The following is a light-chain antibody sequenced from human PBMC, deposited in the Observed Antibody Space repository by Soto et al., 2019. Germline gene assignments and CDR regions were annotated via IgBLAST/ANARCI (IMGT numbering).Light chain of an antibody. J-gene: IGKJ2*01. Sequence: EVVLTQSPGTLSLSPGERATLSCRTSQDLSASYLAWYQQKLGQAPRLLIYGASRRATGIPDRFSGSGSGTDYTLTISRLEPEDFAVYYCHQYNTSPYTFGQGTKLEIK. CDR1: QDLSASY. V-gene: IGKV3-20*01. CDR3: HQYNTSPYT. CDR2: GAS.